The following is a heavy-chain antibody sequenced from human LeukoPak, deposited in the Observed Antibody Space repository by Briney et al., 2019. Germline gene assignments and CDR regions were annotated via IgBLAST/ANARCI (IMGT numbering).Heavy chain of an antibody. CDR2: IDPNSGGT. CDR3: ARDPVPAATQTLYDY. CDR1: GGTFSSYT. Sequence: GASVKVSCKASGGTFSSYTISWVRQAPGQGLEWMGWIDPNSGGTNYAQKFQGRVTMTRDTSISTAYMELSRLRSDDTAVYYCARDPVPAATQTLYDYWGQGTLVTVSS. J-gene: IGHJ4*02. V-gene: IGHV1-2*02. D-gene: IGHD2-2*01.